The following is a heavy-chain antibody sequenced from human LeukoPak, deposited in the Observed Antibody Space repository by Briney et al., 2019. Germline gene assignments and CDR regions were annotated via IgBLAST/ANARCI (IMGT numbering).Heavy chain of an antibody. CDR3: AVIAARPDLDY. J-gene: IGHJ4*02. CDR2: IIPIFGTA. D-gene: IGHD6-6*01. V-gene: IGHV1-69*06. CDR1: GGTFSSYA. Sequence: SVKVSCKASGGTFSSYAISWVRQAPGQGLEWMGGIIPIFGTANYAQKLQGRVTITADKSTSTAYTELSSLRSEDTAVYYCAVIAARPDLDYWGQGTLVTVSS.